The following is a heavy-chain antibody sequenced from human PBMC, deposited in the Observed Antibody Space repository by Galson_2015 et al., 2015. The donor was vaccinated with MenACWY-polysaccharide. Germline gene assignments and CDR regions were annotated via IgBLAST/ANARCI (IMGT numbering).Heavy chain of an antibody. J-gene: IGHJ4*02. CDR2: ISSGGTI. D-gene: IGHD1-26*01. V-gene: IGHV3-48*02. Sequence: SLRLSCAASGFTFSSYGMNWVRQAPGKGLEWVSYISSGGTIYYADSVKGRFTISRDNAKNSLYLQMNSLRDDDTAVYYCARVLKGLVGATPDHWGQGTLVTVSS. CDR3: ARVLKGLVGATPDH. CDR1: GFTFSSYG.